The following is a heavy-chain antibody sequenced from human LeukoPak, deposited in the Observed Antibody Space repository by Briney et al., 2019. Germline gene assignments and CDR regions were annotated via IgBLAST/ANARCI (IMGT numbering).Heavy chain of an antibody. V-gene: IGHV3-11*04. J-gene: IGHJ5*02. Sequence: GGSLRLSCAASGFTFSDYYMSWIRQAPGKGLEWVSYINSSGSTIYYADSVKGRFTISRDNAKNSLYLQMNSLRVDDTAVYYCVRDGYCGSASCRGWFDPWGQGTLVTVSS. CDR1: GFTFSDYY. CDR2: INSSGSTI. CDR3: VRDGYCGSASCRGWFDP. D-gene: IGHD2-2*03.